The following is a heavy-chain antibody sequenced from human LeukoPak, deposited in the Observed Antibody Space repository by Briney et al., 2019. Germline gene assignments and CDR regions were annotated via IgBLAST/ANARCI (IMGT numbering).Heavy chain of an antibody. CDR3: ASEYSSGWPHY. V-gene: IGHV3-33*01. D-gene: IGHD6-19*01. Sequence: PGRSLRLSCAASGFTFSSYGMHWVRQAPGKGLEWVAVIWYDGSNKYYADSVKGRFTISRDNSKNTLYLQMNSLRAEDTAVYYCASEYSSGWPHYWGQGTLVTVSP. CDR2: IWYDGSNK. J-gene: IGHJ4*02. CDR1: GFTFSSYG.